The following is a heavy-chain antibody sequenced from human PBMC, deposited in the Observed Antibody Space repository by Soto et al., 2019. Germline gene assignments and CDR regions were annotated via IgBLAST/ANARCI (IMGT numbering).Heavy chain of an antibody. Sequence: GGSLRLSCAASGFTFGSYVMHWVRQAPGKGLEWVAVISYDGSNKYYADSVKGRFTISRDNSKNTLYLQMNSLRAEDTAVYYCAKSWKDILVMVAASGIDYWGQGTLVTVSS. CDR3: AKSWKDILVMVAASGIDY. CDR2: ISYDGSNK. V-gene: IGHV3-30-3*02. CDR1: GFTFGSYV. J-gene: IGHJ4*02. D-gene: IGHD2-15*01.